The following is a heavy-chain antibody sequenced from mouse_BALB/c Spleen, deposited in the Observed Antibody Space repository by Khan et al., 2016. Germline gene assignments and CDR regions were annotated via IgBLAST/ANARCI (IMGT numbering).Heavy chain of an antibody. Sequence: VQLQQSGAELVKPGASVKLSCTASGFNIKDTHMHWVKQRPEQGLEWIGRIDPANGNTKYDPKFQGKATITADTSSNTAYLQLSSLTSEDTAVYYCARSPYDYDVGVAYWGQGTLVTVSA. CDR2: IDPANGNT. CDR3: ARSPYDYDVGVAY. D-gene: IGHD2-4*01. J-gene: IGHJ3*01. CDR1: GFNIKDTH. V-gene: IGHV14-3*02.